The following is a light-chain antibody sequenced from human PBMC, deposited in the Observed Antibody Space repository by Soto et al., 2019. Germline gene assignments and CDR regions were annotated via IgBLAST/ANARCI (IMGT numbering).Light chain of an antibody. CDR1: QSISSW. CDR2: KAS. CDR3: QQYNSYWT. V-gene: IGKV1-5*03. J-gene: IGKJ1*01. Sequence: DIQMTQSPSTLSASVGDRVTITCRASQSISSWLAWYQQKPGNAPNLLIYKASTLESGVPSRFSGSGSGTEFTLTISSLQPDDFATYYCQQYNSYWTFGQGTKVDNK.